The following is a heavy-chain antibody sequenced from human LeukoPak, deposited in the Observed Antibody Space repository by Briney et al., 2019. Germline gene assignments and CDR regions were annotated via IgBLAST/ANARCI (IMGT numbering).Heavy chain of an antibody. J-gene: IGHJ6*02. CDR3: ARDQAYCDYVWGSYRPHYYYGMDV. Sequence: GGSLRLSCAASGFTFSSYWMSWVRQAPGKGLEWVANIKQDGSEKYYVDSVKGRFTISRDNAKNSLYLQMNSLRAEDTAVYYCARDQAYCDYVWGSYRPHYYYGMDVWGQGTTVTVSS. CDR1: GFTFSSYW. V-gene: IGHV3-7*01. D-gene: IGHD3-16*02. CDR2: IKQDGSEK.